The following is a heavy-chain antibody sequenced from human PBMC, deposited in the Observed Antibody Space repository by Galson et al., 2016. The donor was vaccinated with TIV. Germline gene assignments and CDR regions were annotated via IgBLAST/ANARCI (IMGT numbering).Heavy chain of an antibody. J-gene: IGHJ6*02. CDR3: ASDRNTALDTYHQYYGMDV. Sequence: SVKVSCKASGDTFSMIVFNWVRQAPGQGLDWMGGINPLLGTVNKAQKFQGRVTFTADESSTTVYMELNSLRSGDTAVYYCASDRNTALDTYHQYYGMDVWGQGTTVTVSS. CDR2: INPLLGTV. CDR1: GDTFSMIV. V-gene: IGHV1-69*13. D-gene: IGHD5-18*01.